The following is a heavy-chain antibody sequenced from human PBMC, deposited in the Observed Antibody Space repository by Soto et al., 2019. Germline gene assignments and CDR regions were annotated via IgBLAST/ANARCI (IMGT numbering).Heavy chain of an antibody. D-gene: IGHD3-9*01. CDR1: GFTFSSYA. V-gene: IGHV3-23*01. CDR3: AKDTVVLRYFEETDAFDI. J-gene: IGHJ3*02. Sequence: GGSLRLSCAASGFTFSSYAMSWVRQAPGKGLEWVSAISGSGGSTYYADSVKGRFTISRDNSKNTLYLQMNSLRAEDTAVYYCAKDTVVLRYFEETDAFDIWGQGTMVTVSS. CDR2: ISGSGGST.